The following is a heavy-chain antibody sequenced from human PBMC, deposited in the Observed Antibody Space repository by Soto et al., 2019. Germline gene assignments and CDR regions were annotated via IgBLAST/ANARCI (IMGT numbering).Heavy chain of an antibody. Sequence: SETLSLTCTVSCGYISSYYWSWIRQPPWKGLEWIGYIYYSGSTNYNPSLKSRVTISVDTSKNQFSLKMSSVTAADTAVYYCAGHTNLRGLLDADYFADWGQGTVVTISS. CDR2: IYYSGST. V-gene: IGHV4-59*08. CDR1: CGYISSYY. J-gene: IGHJ4*02. D-gene: IGHD3-10*01. CDR3: AGHTNLRGLLDADYFAD.